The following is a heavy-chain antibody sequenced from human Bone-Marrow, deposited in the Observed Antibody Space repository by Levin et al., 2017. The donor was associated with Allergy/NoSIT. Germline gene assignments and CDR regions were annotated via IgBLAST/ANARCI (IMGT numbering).Heavy chain of an antibody. D-gene: IGHD6-19*01. CDR2: ISVNGDST. Sequence: GGSLRLSCAASGFTFSSFAMNWVRQAPGKGLEWVSGISVNGDSTYYADSVKGRFTISRDSSKNTLFLQMNSLRAEDTAIYYCATGYTSGWRRDYWGQGTLVTVSS. CDR3: ATGYTSGWRRDY. CDR1: GFTFSSFA. V-gene: IGHV3-23*01. J-gene: IGHJ4*02.